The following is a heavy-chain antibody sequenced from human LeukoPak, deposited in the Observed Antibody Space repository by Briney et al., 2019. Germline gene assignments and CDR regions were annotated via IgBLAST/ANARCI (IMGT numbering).Heavy chain of an antibody. CDR1: GFSITTYY. V-gene: IGHV4-59*01. CDR2: IHSSGSS. D-gene: IGHD1-26*01. CDR3: ARDIREVGESHYFGY. Sequence: PSETLSLTCTVSGFSITTYYWSWILQSPGNGLEWIGQIHSSGSSTYNPSLKSRVTISLDTSKNQFSLHLSSVTAVDTAVYYCARDIREVGESHYFGYWGQGTLVTVTS. J-gene: IGHJ4*02.